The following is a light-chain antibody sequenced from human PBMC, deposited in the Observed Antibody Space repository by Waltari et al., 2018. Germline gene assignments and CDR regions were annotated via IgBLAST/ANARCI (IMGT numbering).Light chain of an antibody. V-gene: IGKV2-28*01. CDR1: QSLLHRNGNNY. CDR3: MQSLQTLWT. Sequence: DIVVTQSPLSLPVTPGEPASISCRSSQSLLHRNGNNYLDWYLQKPGQSPQLLLYLGSKRPSGVPERYSESVSGTDFTLRMSTVDSDDFGVYYCMQSLQTLWTFGQGTKVEIK. J-gene: IGKJ1*01. CDR2: LGS.